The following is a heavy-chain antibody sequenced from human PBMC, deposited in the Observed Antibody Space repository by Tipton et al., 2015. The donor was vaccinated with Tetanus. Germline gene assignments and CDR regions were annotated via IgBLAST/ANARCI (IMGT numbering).Heavy chain of an antibody. V-gene: IGHV3-30*03. Sequence: SLRLSCAASGFSFSSYGMHWVRQAPGKGLDWVSLISSDGSDTYSADSVKGRFTISRDNSKNTLYLQMNSLRAEDTAVYYCARDSTYLFDYWGQGTLVTVSS. CDR1: GFSFSSYG. CDR3: ARDSTYLFDY. CDR2: ISSDGSDT. J-gene: IGHJ4*02. D-gene: IGHD2-2*01.